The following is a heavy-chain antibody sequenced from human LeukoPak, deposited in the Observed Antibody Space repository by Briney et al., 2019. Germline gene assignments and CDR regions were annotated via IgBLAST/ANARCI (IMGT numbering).Heavy chain of an antibody. J-gene: IGHJ5*02. V-gene: IGHV1-69*05. D-gene: IGHD1-1*01. Sequence: SVKASCKPSVGTFSSYAISWLREAPGQGLKWMGGIISIFGTAKYAQKFQGRVTITTDESTSTDYMELSSLRSEDTAVYYCARGGPSGSRKPRWFDTWGQGTLVTVSS. CDR1: VGTFSSYA. CDR3: ARGGPSGSRKPRWFDT. CDR2: IISIFGTA.